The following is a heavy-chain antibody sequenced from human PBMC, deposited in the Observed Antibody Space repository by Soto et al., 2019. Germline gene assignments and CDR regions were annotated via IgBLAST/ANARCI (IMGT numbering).Heavy chain of an antibody. Sequence: PGGSLRLSCAASGFTFGSYWVSWVRQAPGKGLEWVANIMQDGSEKYYVDSVKGRFTISRDNSKNTLYLQMNSLRAEDTAVYYCAKDQAPIWSGYYTGIRPSGLSGMDVWGQGTTVTVSS. J-gene: IGHJ6*02. CDR2: IMQDGSEK. CDR1: GFTFGSYW. D-gene: IGHD3-3*01. CDR3: AKDQAPIWSGYYTGIRPSGLSGMDV. V-gene: IGHV3-7*01.